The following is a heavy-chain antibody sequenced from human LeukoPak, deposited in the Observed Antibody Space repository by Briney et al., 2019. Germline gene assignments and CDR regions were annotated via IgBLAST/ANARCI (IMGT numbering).Heavy chain of an antibody. D-gene: IGHD2-15*01. CDR3: ARDDGPIVVVVAASGWNYGMDV. V-gene: IGHV3-30*03. Sequence: GGSLRLSCAASGFTFSSYGMHWVRQAPGKGLEWVAVISYDGSNKYYADSVKGRFTIPRDNSKNTLYLQMNSLRAEDTAVYYCARDDGPIVVVVAASGWNYGMDVWGQGTTVTVSS. CDR2: ISYDGSNK. CDR1: GFTFSSYG. J-gene: IGHJ6*02.